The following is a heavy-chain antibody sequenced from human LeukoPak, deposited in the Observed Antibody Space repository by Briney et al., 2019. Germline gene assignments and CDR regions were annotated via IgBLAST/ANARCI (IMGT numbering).Heavy chain of an antibody. D-gene: IGHD3-10*01. Sequence: ASVKVSCKASGYTFTGYYMHWVRQAPGQGLEWMGWIDPNSGGTNYAQKFQGRVTMTRDTSISTAYMELSSLGSDDTAVFCCARNYYDSRTYYNPGGYWGQGTLVTVSS. J-gene: IGHJ4*02. V-gene: IGHV1-2*02. CDR3: ARNYYDSRTYYNPGGY. CDR2: IDPNSGGT. CDR1: GYTFTGYY.